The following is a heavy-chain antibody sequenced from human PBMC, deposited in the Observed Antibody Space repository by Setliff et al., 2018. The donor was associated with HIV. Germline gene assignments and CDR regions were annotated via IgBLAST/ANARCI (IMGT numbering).Heavy chain of an antibody. CDR2: IYPGDSDT. D-gene: IGHD1-26*01. Sequence: GESLKISCKASGFSFTKYWIAWVRQMPGKGLEWMGIIYPGDSDTRYSPSFQGQVTISADKSISTAYLQWSSLEASDTAMYYCARPYGSNDAFDIWGQGTMVTV. CDR1: GFSFTKYW. J-gene: IGHJ3*02. CDR3: ARPYGSNDAFDI. V-gene: IGHV5-51*01.